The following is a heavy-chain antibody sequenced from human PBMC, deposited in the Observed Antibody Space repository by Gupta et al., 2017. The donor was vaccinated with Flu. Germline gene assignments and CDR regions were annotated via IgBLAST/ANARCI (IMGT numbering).Heavy chain of an antibody. CDR3: ARIAGHYERGDFYYGMDV. CDR1: VGSLRSYY. Sequence: QVQLQESGSGMVKPSETLSLTGTVSVGSLRSYYWGWIRPPPGKGLEWIGYIYYSGGTNYNPSLKNRFTISVDTSKNQFSLKLSSVTAADTAVYYCARIAGHYERGDFYYGMDVWGQVTTVTVSS. J-gene: IGHJ6*02. V-gene: IGHV4-59*01. D-gene: IGHD3-16*01. CDR2: IYYSGGT.